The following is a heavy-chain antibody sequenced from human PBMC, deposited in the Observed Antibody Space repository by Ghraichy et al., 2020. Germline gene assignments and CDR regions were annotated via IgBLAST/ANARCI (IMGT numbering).Heavy chain of an antibody. V-gene: IGHV4-30-4*01. Sequence: LRLSCTVSGGSISSADYYWNWIRQPPGKGLEWIGYIYYSGSTYYSASFKTRVTISIATSKNQFSLKLSSVTAADTAVYYCARESATVYYYYMDVWGKGTTVTVSS. CDR3: ARESATVYYYYMDV. CDR2: IYYSGST. J-gene: IGHJ6*03. CDR1: GGSISSADYY.